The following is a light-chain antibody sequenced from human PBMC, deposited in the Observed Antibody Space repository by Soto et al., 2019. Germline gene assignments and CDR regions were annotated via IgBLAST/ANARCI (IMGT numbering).Light chain of an antibody. Sequence: QSVLTQPPSASWTPGQTIAISCSGGSSNIGSHTVNWYQQLPGTAPRLLIYSNTQRPSGVPDHFSGSKSGTSASLAISGLQSEYEGDYYCAAWDDSLNGVVFGGGTKLTVL. CDR1: SSNIGSHT. CDR3: AAWDDSLNGVV. J-gene: IGLJ2*01. V-gene: IGLV1-44*01. CDR2: SNT.